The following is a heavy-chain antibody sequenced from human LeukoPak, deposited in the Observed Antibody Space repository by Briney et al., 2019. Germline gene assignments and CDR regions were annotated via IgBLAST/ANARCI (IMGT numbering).Heavy chain of an antibody. J-gene: IGHJ4*02. CDR2: ISTYTDNT. Sequence: GASVKVSCKASGYTFTSCGISWVRQAPGQGLEWMGWISTYTDNTNYAQQVQGRVTMTTDTSTSTAYMELRSLRSDDTAVYYCARDRGGYCSSSCSDFDYWGQGTLVTVSS. CDR3: ARDRGGYCSSSCSDFDY. CDR1: GYTFTSCG. V-gene: IGHV1-18*01. D-gene: IGHD2-2*01.